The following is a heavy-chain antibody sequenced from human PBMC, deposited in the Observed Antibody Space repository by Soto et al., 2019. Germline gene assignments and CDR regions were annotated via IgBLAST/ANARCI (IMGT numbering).Heavy chain of an antibody. Sequence: KVSCKASGYDFTAYDINWVRQASGQGLEWMGWMNPINGATGSARRFQGRVSMTRNTATGTAYLELTSLRSDDSAVYYCGRGPSPRAPAGGTPYYYAMDVWGQGTTVTVSS. J-gene: IGHJ6*02. CDR1: GYDFTAYD. CDR3: GRGPSPRAPAGGTPYYYAMDV. V-gene: IGHV1-8*02. D-gene: IGHD6-13*01. CDR2: MNPINGAT.